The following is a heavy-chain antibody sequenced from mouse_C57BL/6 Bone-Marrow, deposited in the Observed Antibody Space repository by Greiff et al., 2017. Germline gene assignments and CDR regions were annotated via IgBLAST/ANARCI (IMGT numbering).Heavy chain of an antibody. CDR3: ARDDYDVWFAY. CDR1: GYTFTSYW. D-gene: IGHD2-4*01. V-gene: IGHV1-50*01. CDR2: IDPSDSYT. Sequence: QVHVKQPGAELVKPGASVKLSCKASGYTFTSYWMQWVKQRPGQGLEWIGEIDPSDSYTNYNQKFKGKATLTVDTSSSTAYMQLSSLTSEDSAVYYCARDDYDVWFAYGGQGTLVTVSA. J-gene: IGHJ3*01.